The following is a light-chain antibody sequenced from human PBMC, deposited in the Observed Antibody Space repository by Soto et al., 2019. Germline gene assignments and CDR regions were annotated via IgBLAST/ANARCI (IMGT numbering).Light chain of an antibody. Sequence: IVLTQSPGHLSFSPGGRGTPSCRARQSVSSSYLAWSQQKSGQAPRPLIYGASSRAIGIPDRFSGSGSGTDFTLTISRLEPEDFAVYYCQQYGSSPWTLGQGTKVAIK. CDR3: QQYGSSPWT. V-gene: IGKV3-20*01. CDR1: QSVSSSY. J-gene: IGKJ1*01. CDR2: GAS.